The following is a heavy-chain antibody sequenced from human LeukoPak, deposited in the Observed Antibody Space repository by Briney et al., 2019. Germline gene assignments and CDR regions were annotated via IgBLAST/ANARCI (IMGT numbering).Heavy chain of an antibody. Sequence: GGSLRLSCAASGFTFSAYAMHWVRQAPGKGLEWLADILYDESNKYYADSVKGRFTISRDISKNTLYLQMDSLRVEDTAVYYCARDNRPSDYGSSFDNWGQGTLVTVSS. J-gene: IGHJ4*02. V-gene: IGHV3-30-3*01. CDR3: ARDNRPSDYGSSFDN. CDR2: ILYDESNK. CDR1: GFTFSAYA. D-gene: IGHD4-17*01.